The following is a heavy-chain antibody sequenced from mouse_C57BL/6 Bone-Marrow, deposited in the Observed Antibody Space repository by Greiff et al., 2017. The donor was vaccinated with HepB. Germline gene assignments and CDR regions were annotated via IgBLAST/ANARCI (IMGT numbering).Heavy chain of an antibody. V-gene: IGHV3-6*01. CDR1: GYSITSGYY. Sequence: ESGPGLVKPSQSLSLTCSVTGYSITSGYYWNWIRQFPGNKLEWMGYISYDGSNNYNPSLKNRISITRDTSKNQFFLKLNSVTTEDTATYYCARDITTVVAFDYWGQGTTLTVSS. CDR3: ARDITTVVAFDY. D-gene: IGHD1-1*01. CDR2: ISYDGSN. J-gene: IGHJ2*01.